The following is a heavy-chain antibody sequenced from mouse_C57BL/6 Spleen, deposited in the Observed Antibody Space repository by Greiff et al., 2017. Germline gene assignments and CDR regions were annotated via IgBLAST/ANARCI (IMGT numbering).Heavy chain of an antibody. Sequence: QVQLQQSGPELVKPGASVKISCKASGYAFSSSWMNWVKQRPGKGLEWIGRIYPGDGDTNYNGKFKGKATLTADKSSSTAYMQLSSLTSEDSAVYYCARMNGYDVDDYWGQGTTLTVSS. D-gene: IGHD2-2*01. J-gene: IGHJ2*01. CDR1: GYAFSSSW. CDR3: ARMNGYDVDDY. V-gene: IGHV1-82*01. CDR2: IYPGDGDT.